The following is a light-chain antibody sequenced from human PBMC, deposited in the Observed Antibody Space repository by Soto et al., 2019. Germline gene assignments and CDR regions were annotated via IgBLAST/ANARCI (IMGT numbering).Light chain of an antibody. Sequence: EIVSTQSPATLSLSPGESATLSCRASQNVGLFLAWYQQKSGQTPRLLIYDASARAPGIPARFSGGGSGTDFTLTISSLEPEDFAVYYCQHRSDWLGTFGPGTKVDIK. CDR1: QNVGLF. CDR2: DAS. V-gene: IGKV3-11*01. CDR3: QHRSDWLGT. J-gene: IGKJ3*01.